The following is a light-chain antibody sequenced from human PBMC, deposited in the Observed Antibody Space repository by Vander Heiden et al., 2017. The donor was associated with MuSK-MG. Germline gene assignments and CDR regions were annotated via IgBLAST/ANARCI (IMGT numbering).Light chain of an antibody. Sequence: QSALTQEASVSGTVGQKVTLSCIGNSNIASYAVGWYQQISHGAPKTVRLGNSLPSGIPDRFAGSKSGTTASLTISGLQPEDEADDDCSKWDYSLSAQVFGGGTKLTVL. J-gene: IGLJ3*02. CDR3: SKWDYSLSAQV. CDR1: SNIASYA. V-gene: IGLV1-44*01. CDR2: GNS.